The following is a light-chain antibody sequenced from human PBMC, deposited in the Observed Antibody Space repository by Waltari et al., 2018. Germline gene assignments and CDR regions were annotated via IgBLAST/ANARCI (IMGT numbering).Light chain of an antibody. CDR3: QQSYTTPQT. CDR2: EAS. Sequence: IQLTQSPSSLSASVGDRVTITCRASQGISSYLGWYQQKPGRAPKLLIYEASNLYSGVPSRFSGSGSGTDFTLTISSLQPEDFATYYCQQSYTTPQTFGQGTKLEIK. J-gene: IGKJ2*01. CDR1: QGISSY. V-gene: IGKV1-39*01.